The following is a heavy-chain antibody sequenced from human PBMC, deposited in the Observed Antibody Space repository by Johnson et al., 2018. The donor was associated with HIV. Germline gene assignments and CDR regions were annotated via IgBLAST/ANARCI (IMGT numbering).Heavy chain of an antibody. D-gene: IGHD4-23*01. J-gene: IGHJ3*02. Sequence: EVQLVESGGGLVKPGGSLRLSCAASGFTFSNAWMSWVRQAPGKGLEWVGRIKSKTDGGTTEYAASVKGRFTISRDDSKSIAYVQMNSLKTEDTAVYFCARDHGDYDVKGDAFDIWGQGTMVTVSS. CDR3: ARDHGDYDVKGDAFDI. V-gene: IGHV3-15*01. CDR1: GFTFSNAW. CDR2: IKSKTDGGTT.